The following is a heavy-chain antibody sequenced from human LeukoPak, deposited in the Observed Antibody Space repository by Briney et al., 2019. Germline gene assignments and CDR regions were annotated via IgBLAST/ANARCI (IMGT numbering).Heavy chain of an antibody. J-gene: IGHJ2*01. Sequence: SETLSLTCTVSGGSISSGSYFWSWIRQPAGKGLEWIGRIYTSGSTNYNPSLKSRVTISVDTSKNQFSLKLSSVTAADTAVYYCARDYGDYDPYWYFDLWGRGTLVTVSS. V-gene: IGHV4-61*02. CDR3: ARDYGDYDPYWYFDL. CDR2: IYTSGST. D-gene: IGHD4-17*01. CDR1: GGSISSGSYF.